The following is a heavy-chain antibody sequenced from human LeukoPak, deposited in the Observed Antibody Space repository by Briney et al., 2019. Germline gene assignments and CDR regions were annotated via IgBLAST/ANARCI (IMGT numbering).Heavy chain of an antibody. CDR1: GFTFSTYD. CDR3: ASTSGWYEPIDY. Sequence: PGGSLRLSCAASGFTFSTYDMHWVRQAPGKGLEWVAVISYDGSNKYYADSVKGRFTISRDNSKNTLYLQMNSLRAGDTAVYYCASTSGWYEPIDYWGQGTLVTVSS. D-gene: IGHD6-19*01. V-gene: IGHV3-30*03. CDR2: ISYDGSNK. J-gene: IGHJ4*02.